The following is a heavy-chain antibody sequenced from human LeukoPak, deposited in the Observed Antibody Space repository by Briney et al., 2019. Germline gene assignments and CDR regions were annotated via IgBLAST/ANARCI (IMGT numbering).Heavy chain of an antibody. J-gene: IGHJ5*02. Sequence: GGSLRLSCTASGFTFGDYAMTWVRQAPGKGLEWVANINQDGHAQYYVQSVRGRFTISRDNAKSSLYLQMNSLSVEDTGVYYCARNSYGSGSHDHWGQGTLVTVSS. V-gene: IGHV3-7*01. CDR3: ARNSYGSGSHDH. CDR2: INQDGHAQ. D-gene: IGHD3-10*01. CDR1: GFTFGDYA.